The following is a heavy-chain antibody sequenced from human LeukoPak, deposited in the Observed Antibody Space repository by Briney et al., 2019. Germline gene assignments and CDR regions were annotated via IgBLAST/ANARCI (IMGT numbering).Heavy chain of an antibody. J-gene: IGHJ3*02. CDR1: GFTVNNYA. CDR3: AKPLDYYGSGTNYAFDM. Sequence: PGGSLRLFCAASGFTVNNYAMNWVRQAPGKGLQWVSGISRSGDSTFYADSVKGRFTISRDNSKNTLYLQLNRLRAEDTAIYYCAKPLDYYGSGTNYAFDMWGQGTMVTVSS. CDR2: ISRSGDST. V-gene: IGHV3-23*01. D-gene: IGHD3-10*01.